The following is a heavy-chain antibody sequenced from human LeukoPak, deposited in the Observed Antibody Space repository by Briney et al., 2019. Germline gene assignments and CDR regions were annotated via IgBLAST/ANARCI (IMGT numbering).Heavy chain of an antibody. J-gene: IGHJ4*02. Sequence: PGRSLRLACAASGFTFSSYAMHGVRQAPGKGLEWVAVISYDGSNKYYADSVKGRFTISRDNSKNTLYLQMNSLRAEDTAVYYCARFLSMVYAPYYFDYWGQGTLVTVSS. V-gene: IGHV3-30-3*01. CDR3: ARFLSMVYAPYYFDY. CDR2: ISYDGSNK. CDR1: GFTFSSYA. D-gene: IGHD2-8*01.